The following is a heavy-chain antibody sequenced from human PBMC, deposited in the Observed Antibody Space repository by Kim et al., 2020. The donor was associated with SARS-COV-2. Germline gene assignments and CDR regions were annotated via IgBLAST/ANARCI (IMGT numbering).Heavy chain of an antibody. CDR2: ISGDGGST. CDR1: GFTFDDYA. Sequence: GGSLRLSCAASGFTFDDYAMHWVRQAPGKGLEWVSLISGDGGSTYYADSVKGRFTISRDNSKNSLYLQMNSLRTEDTALYYCAKDHSSSIYYYGMDVWGQGTTVTVSS. CDR3: AKDHSSSIYYYGMDV. D-gene: IGHD6-13*01. V-gene: IGHV3-43*02. J-gene: IGHJ6*02.